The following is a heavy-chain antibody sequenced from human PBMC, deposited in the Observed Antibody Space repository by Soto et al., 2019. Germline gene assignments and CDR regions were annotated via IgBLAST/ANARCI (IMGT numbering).Heavy chain of an antibody. CDR1: GDSINSYYF. J-gene: IGHJ4*02. Sequence: QVQLQESGPGLVRPSGTLALICSVSGDSINSYYFWYWVRPSPGKGLEWIAESYYSGGTSYNPSLKSRVSISRDKAMIRFARNLTSVGAAATWRYDCARDTGWCLGYWGRGILVTVSS. CDR2: SYYSGGT. CDR3: ARDTGWCLGY. V-gene: IGHV4-4*02. D-gene: IGHD6-19*01.